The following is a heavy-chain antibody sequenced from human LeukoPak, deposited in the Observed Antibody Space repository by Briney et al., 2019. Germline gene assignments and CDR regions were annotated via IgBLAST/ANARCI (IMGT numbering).Heavy chain of an antibody. CDR2: IVYDGSNK. CDR3: ARYYGSGRGYYGMDV. V-gene: IGHV3-30*03. J-gene: IGHJ6*02. Sequence: GRSLRLSCAASGFTFSSYGMHWVRQAPGKGLEWVALIVYDGSNKYDESSKRYADSVKGRFTISRDNSKNTLCLQLNSLRAEDTAVYYCARYYGSGRGYYGMDVWGQGATVTVSS. D-gene: IGHD3-10*01. CDR1: GFTFSSYG.